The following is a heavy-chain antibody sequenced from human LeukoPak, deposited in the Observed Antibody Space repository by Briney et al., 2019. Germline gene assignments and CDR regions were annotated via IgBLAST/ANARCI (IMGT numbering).Heavy chain of an antibody. CDR1: GFTFSSSA. V-gene: IGHV3-73*01. D-gene: IGHD3-16*01. J-gene: IGHJ4*01. Sequence: GGSLRLSCAASGFTFSSSAMHWVSQASGKRLEWVGRIRSKANSYATAYAASVKGRFTISRDDSKNTAYLQMNSLKTEDTAVYYCARDSGGGRYFDSWGHGTLVTVSS. CDR3: ARDSGGGRYFDS. CDR2: IRSKANSYAT.